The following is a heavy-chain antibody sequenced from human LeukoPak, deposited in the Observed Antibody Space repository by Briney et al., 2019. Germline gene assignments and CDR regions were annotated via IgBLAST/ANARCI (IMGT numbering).Heavy chain of an antibody. V-gene: IGHV1-18*01. Sequence: GASVKVACKASGYTFTSYGISWVRQAPGQGLEWMGWISAYNGNTNYAQKLQGRVTMTADTSTSTAYMELRSLRSDDTAVYYCASFSDYYDSSGKHNLFDYWGQGTLVTVSS. D-gene: IGHD3-22*01. CDR3: ASFSDYYDSSGKHNLFDY. CDR2: ISAYNGNT. CDR1: GYTFTSYG. J-gene: IGHJ4*02.